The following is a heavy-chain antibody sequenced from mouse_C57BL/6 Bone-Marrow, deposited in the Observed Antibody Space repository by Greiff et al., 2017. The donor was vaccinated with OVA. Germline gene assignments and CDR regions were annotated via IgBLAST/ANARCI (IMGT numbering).Heavy chain of an antibody. CDR3: ARIVGGYPFAY. D-gene: IGHD2-2*01. Sequence: QVTLKESGPGILQPSPSLSLSCSFSGFSLSTFGMGVGWIRQPSGKGLEWLAQIWWDDDKYYNPVLKSPLTISKDTSKNQVFLKIAHVETADTATYYCARIVGGYPFAYWGQGTLVTVSA. J-gene: IGHJ3*01. V-gene: IGHV8-8*01. CDR1: GFSLSTFGMG. CDR2: IWWDDDK.